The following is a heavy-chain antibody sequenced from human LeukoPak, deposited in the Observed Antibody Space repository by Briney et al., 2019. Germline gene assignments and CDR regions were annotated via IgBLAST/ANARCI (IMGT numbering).Heavy chain of an antibody. CDR2: INHSGST. V-gene: IGHV4-34*01. Sequence: SETLSLTCAVYGGSFSGYYWSWIRQPPGKGLEWIGEINHSGSTNYNPSLKSRVTISVDTSKNQLSLKLSSVTAADTAVYYCARAHYYDSSGYSNWFDPWGQGTLVTVSS. J-gene: IGHJ5*02. D-gene: IGHD3-22*01. CDR3: ARAHYYDSSGYSNWFDP. CDR1: GGSFSGYY.